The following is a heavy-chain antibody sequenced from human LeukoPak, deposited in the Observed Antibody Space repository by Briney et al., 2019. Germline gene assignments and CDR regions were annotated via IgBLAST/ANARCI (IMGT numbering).Heavy chain of an antibody. D-gene: IGHD3-22*01. CDR1: GDSISSGDYY. J-gene: IGHJ6*03. Sequence: SQTLSLTCTVSGDSISSGDYYWSWIRQPAGKGLEWIGRISSSGSTNYNPSLKSRVTISVDTSKNQFSLKLSSVTAADTAVYYCARPTPHYDSSGRDYYYYMDVWGKGTTVTISS. CDR3: ARPTPHYDSSGRDYYYYMDV. CDR2: ISSSGST. V-gene: IGHV4-61*02.